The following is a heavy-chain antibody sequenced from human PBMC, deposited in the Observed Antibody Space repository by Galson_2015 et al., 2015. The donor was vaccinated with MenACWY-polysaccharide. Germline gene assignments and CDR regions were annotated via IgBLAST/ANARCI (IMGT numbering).Heavy chain of an antibody. J-gene: IGHJ5*02. D-gene: IGHD5-18*01. Sequence: TLSLTCTVSGGSISSGGYYWSWIRPHPGKGLEWIGYMYYSGSTYYNPSLQSRVTISVDTSKNQFSLKLNSVTAADTAVYYCARRIPLWHQFDPWGQGTLVTVSS. V-gene: IGHV4-31*03. CDR1: GGSISSGGYY. CDR2: MYYSGST. CDR3: ARRIPLWHQFDP.